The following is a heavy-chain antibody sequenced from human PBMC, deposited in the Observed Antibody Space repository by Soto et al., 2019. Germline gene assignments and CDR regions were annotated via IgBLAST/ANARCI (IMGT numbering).Heavy chain of an antibody. Sequence: ASVKVSCKASGYTFTSYYMHWVRQPPGQGLEWMGIINPSGGSTSYAQKFQGRVTMTRDTSTSTVYMELSSLRSEDTAVYYCASSPPEYYGYYYYMDVWGKGTTVTVSS. CDR1: GYTFTSYY. D-gene: IGHD3-10*01. J-gene: IGHJ6*03. CDR3: ASSPPEYYGYYYYMDV. V-gene: IGHV1-46*03. CDR2: INPSGGST.